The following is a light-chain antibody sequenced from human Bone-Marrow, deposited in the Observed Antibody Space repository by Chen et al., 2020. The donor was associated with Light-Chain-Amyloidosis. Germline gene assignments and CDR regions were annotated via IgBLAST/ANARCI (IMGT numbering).Light chain of an antibody. V-gene: IGLV3-21*02. J-gene: IGLJ3*02. Sequence: SYVLPQPSSVSVAPGQTATIACGGNNIGSTSVHWYQQTPGQAPLLVVYDDSDRPSGIPERLSGSNSGNTATLTSSRVEAGDEADYYWQVWDRSSDRPVFGGGTKLTVL. CDR2: DDS. CDR3: QVWDRSSDRPV. CDR1: NIGSTS.